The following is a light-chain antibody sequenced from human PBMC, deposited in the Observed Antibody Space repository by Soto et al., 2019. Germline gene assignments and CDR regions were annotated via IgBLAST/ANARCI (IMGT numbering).Light chain of an antibody. Sequence: ELVLTQSPGTLSLSPGDRATLYCRASQSVSSSNLAWYQQKRGQSPRLLIYGASSRATGIPDRFSGSVSGTEFPLTISSLQSEDFAIYYCQQYDDWPLTFGQGTKVDIK. J-gene: IGKJ1*01. CDR2: GAS. CDR1: QSVSSSN. V-gene: IGKV3-20*01. CDR3: QQYDDWPLT.